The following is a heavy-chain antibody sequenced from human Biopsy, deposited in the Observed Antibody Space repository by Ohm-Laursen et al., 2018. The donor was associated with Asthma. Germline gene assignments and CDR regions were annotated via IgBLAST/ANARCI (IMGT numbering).Heavy chain of an antibody. D-gene: IGHD6-25*01. CDR3: ARQSGQDSGDRSAFDT. CDR2: VSSDGHNK. J-gene: IGHJ3*02. Sequence: SLRLSCTASGFVFSHYGMHWVRQGPGKGLEWVALVSSDGHNKYYADSVKGRFSISRDNSRNRLSLEINRLTVEDSAVYFCARQSGQDSGDRSAFDTWGQGTKVAVSS. V-gene: IGHV3-30*03. CDR1: GFVFSHYG.